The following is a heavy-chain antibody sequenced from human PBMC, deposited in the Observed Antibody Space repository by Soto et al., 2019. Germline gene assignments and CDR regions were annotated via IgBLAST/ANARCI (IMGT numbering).Heavy chain of an antibody. CDR2: IYYSGST. Sequence: SETLSLTCTVSGGSISSSSYYWGWIRQPPGKGLEWIGSIYYSGSTYYNPSLKSRVTISVDTSKNQFSLKLSSVTAADTAVYYCARIARYGDHDYWGQGTLVTVSS. CDR3: ARIARYGDHDY. CDR1: GGSISSSSYY. D-gene: IGHD4-17*01. V-gene: IGHV4-39*01. J-gene: IGHJ4*02.